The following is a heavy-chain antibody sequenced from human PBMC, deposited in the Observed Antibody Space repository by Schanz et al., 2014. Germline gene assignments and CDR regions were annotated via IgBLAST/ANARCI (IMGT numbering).Heavy chain of an antibody. CDR3: PVGKTTGLAY. D-gene: IGHD4-4*01. J-gene: IGHJ4*02. V-gene: IGHV3-74*01. CDR2: IRADGRMT. Sequence: EVQLVESGGGLVQPGGSLRLSCAASGLTLSDYWMHWVRQAPGKGPEWISHIRADGRMTNYAASVEGRFTISRDVAKNTLYLQMSSLRAEDMGVYYCPVGKTTGLAYWGQGTQVAVSS. CDR1: GLTLSDYW.